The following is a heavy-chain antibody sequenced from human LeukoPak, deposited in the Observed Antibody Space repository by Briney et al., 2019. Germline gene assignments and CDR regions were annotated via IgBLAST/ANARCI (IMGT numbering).Heavy chain of an antibody. Sequence: PGGSLRLSCAASGFTFSSYGMHWVRQAPGKGLEWVAFIRYDGSNKYYADSVKGRFTVSRDNSKNTLYLQMSSLRAEDTAVYYCAKDERNWNYNLASQTYDWGQGTLVTASS. J-gene: IGHJ4*02. CDR2: IRYDGSNK. CDR3: AKDERNWNYNLASQTYD. V-gene: IGHV3-30*02. D-gene: IGHD1-7*01. CDR1: GFTFSSYG.